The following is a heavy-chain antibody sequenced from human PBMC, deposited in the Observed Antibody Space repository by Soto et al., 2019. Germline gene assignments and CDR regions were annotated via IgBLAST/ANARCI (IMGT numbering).Heavy chain of an antibody. D-gene: IGHD2-15*01. J-gene: IGHJ4*02. V-gene: IGHV2-5*02. CDR1: VFSLTTSGVS. CDR3: AHRDYRSGFFDY. CDR2: IYWDDDK. Sequence: SGPTLVNPTQTLTLTCTFSVFSLTTSGVSLCCIRQPPGKSLEWRARIYWDDDKRYIPSRNSILSITRDTSQNQVFLTMTTMDPVDTATYYCAHRDYRSGFFDYWGQ.